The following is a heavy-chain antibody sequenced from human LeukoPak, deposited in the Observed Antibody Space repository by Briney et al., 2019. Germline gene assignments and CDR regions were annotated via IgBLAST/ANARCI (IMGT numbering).Heavy chain of an antibody. CDR2: INHSGST. D-gene: IGHD7-27*01. J-gene: IGHJ4*02. V-gene: IGHV4-34*01. CDR1: GGSFSGYY. CDR3: ARGWGFSWFDY. Sequence: SETLSLTCAVYGGSFSGYYWSWIRQPPGKGLEWIGEINHSGSTNYNPSLKSRVTISVDTSKNQFSLKLSSVTAADTAVYYCARGWGFSWFDYWGQGTLVTVSS.